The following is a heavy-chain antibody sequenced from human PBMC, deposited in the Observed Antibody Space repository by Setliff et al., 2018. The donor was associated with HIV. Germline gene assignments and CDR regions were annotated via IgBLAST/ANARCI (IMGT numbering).Heavy chain of an antibody. Sequence: KPSETLSLTCTVSGGSISSSSYYWSWIRQPPGKGLEWIGYVYTSETTNYNPSLKSRVTVSVDMSKNQFSLELSSVTAADTAVYYCARGGSWLKFDNWGQGTLVTVSS. CDR2: VYTSETT. D-gene: IGHD3-22*01. CDR3: ARGGSWLKFDN. V-gene: IGHV4-61*05. CDR1: GGSISSSSYY. J-gene: IGHJ4*02.